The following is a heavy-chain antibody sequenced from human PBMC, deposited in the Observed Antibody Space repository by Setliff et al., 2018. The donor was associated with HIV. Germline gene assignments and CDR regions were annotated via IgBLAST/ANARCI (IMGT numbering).Heavy chain of an antibody. CDR3: ARGRYSSSRWDLSYMDV. D-gene: IGHD6-6*01. Sequence: GGSLRLSCAASGFTFSSYNMNWVRQAPGKGLEWVSDISSSGTTYYYADSVRGRFTISRDNAKNSLYLLMNSLRAEDTAVYYCARGRYSSSRWDLSYMDVWGKGTTVTVSS. J-gene: IGHJ6*03. CDR2: ISSSGTTY. CDR1: GFTFSSYN. V-gene: IGHV3-48*01.